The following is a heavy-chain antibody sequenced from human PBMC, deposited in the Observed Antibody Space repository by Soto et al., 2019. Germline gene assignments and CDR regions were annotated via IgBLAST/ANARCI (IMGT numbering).Heavy chain of an antibody. J-gene: IGHJ4*02. D-gene: IGHD3-22*01. CDR1: GYTFTSHG. CDR2: INPNNDNS. V-gene: IGHV1-18*04. CDR3: ARTPTYSRLGDH. Sequence: ALVKVSCKASGYTFTSHGISWVRQAPGQGLEWVGWINPNNDNSVSAQKFQDRVTLTTDTSTSTVYMELRSLTSDDTAFYYCARTPTYSRLGDHWGQGTLVTVSS.